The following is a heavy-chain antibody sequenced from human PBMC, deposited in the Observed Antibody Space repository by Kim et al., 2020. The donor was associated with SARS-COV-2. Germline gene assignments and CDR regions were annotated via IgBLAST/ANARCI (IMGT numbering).Heavy chain of an antibody. V-gene: IGHV3-64D*09. D-gene: IGHD1-7*01. CDR3: VKDVGTGTTGVDY. CDR1: GFTSSSYA. CDR2: ISSNGGST. Sequence: GGSLRLSCSASGFTSSSYAMHWVRQAPGKGLEYVSAISSNGGSTYYADSVKGRFTISRDNSKNTLYLQMSSLRAEDTAVYYCVKDVGTGTTGVDYWGQGTLVTVSS. J-gene: IGHJ4*02.